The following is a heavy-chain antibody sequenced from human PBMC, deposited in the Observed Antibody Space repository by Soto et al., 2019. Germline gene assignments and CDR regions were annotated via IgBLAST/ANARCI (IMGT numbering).Heavy chain of an antibody. CDR3: ASRKYYHAMDV. J-gene: IGHJ6*02. V-gene: IGHV5-10-1*01. CDR2: IDPTDSDT. CDR1: GYSFTNYW. Sequence: GESLKISCKGSGYSFTNYWISWVRQMPGKGLEWMGSIDPTDSDTKYSPSFQGHVTISADKSISTAYLQWSSLKASDSGMYYCASRKYYHAMDVWGQGTTGTVSS.